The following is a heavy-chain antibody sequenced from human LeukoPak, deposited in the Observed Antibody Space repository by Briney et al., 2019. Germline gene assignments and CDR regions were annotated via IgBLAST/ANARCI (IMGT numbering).Heavy chain of an antibody. CDR3: ARDRLHYGEYEKTFDY. Sequence: GGSLRLSCAASGFTFSSYEMNWVRQAPGKGLERVSYITFSSSIIYYADSVRGRFTISRDNAKNSLYLQMNSLRAEDTAVYYCARDRLHYGEYEKTFDYWGQGTLVTVSS. V-gene: IGHV3-48*03. J-gene: IGHJ4*02. CDR1: GFTFSSYE. D-gene: IGHD4-17*01. CDR2: ITFSSSII.